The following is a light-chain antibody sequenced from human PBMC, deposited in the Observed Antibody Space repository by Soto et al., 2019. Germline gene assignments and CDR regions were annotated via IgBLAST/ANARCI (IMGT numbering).Light chain of an antibody. Sequence: QSVLTQPPSASGTPGQRVTISCSGSSSNIGSNTVNWYQQLPGTAPKVLIYSDYQRPSGVPDRFSGSKSGTSASLAISGLQADDEADYYCAAWDDSLNGYVFATGTKLTVL. J-gene: IGLJ1*01. CDR1: SSNIGSNT. CDR2: SDY. V-gene: IGLV1-44*01. CDR3: AAWDDSLNGYV.